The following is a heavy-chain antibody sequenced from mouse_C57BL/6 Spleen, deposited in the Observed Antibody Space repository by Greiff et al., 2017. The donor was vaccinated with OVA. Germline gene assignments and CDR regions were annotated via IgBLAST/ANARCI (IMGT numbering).Heavy chain of an antibody. D-gene: IGHD1-1*02. CDR2: INPNNGGT. CDR3: ARGAVGGTVAMDY. J-gene: IGHJ4*01. CDR1: GYTFTDYY. Sequence: EVQLQQSGPELVKPGASVKISCKASGYTFTDYYMNWVKQSHGKSLEWIGDINPNNGGTSYNQKFKGKATLTVDKSSSTAYMELRSLTSEDSAVYYCARGAVGGTVAMDYWGQGTSVTVSS. V-gene: IGHV1-26*01.